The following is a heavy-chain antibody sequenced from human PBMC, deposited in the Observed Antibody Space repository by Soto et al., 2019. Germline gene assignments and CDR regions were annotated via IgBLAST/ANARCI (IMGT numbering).Heavy chain of an antibody. D-gene: IGHD1-26*01. CDR3: ARRYGSAIDY. V-gene: IGHV4-59*08. CDR1: GGSIRSYY. Sequence: TLSLTCTVSGGSIRSYYWSWIRQPPGKGLEWIGYIYYSGSTNYNPSLKSRVTISVDTSKNQFSLKLSSVTAADTAVYYCARRYGSAIDYWGQGTLVTVSS. CDR2: IYYSGST. J-gene: IGHJ4*02.